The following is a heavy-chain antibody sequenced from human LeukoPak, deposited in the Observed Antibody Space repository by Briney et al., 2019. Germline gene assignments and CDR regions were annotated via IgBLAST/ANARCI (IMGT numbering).Heavy chain of an antibody. D-gene: IGHD2-2*01. CDR2: IFSNGST. J-gene: IGHJ6*02. CDR1: GGSMSSYY. CDR3: ARDGCSSTSCYSDYYYGMDV. V-gene: IGHV4-59*01. Sequence: SETLSLTCTVSGGSMSSYYWTWIRQPPGKGLEWIGYIFSNGSTNYNPSLKSRVAISLDTSKRQFSLRLTSVTAADTAVYYCARDGCSSTSCYSDYYYGMDVWGQGATVTVSS.